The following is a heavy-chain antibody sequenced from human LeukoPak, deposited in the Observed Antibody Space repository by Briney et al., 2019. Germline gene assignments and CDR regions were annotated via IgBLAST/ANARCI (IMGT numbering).Heavy chain of an antibody. Sequence: SETLSLTCAVYGGSFSGYYWSWIRQPPGKGLEWIGEINHSGSTNYNPSLKSRVTISVDTSKNQFSLKLSSVTAADTAVYYCARRPSPLLWFGELRFDPWGQGTLVTVSS. J-gene: IGHJ5*02. CDR2: INHSGST. D-gene: IGHD3-10*01. V-gene: IGHV4-34*01. CDR1: GGSFSGYY. CDR3: ARRPSPLLWFGELRFDP.